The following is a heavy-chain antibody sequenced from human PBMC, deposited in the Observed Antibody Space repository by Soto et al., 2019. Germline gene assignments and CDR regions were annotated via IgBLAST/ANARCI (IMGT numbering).Heavy chain of an antibody. CDR3: AKSRAAAPPRVGMDG. CDR2: IIPFFHAP. CDR1: GGTFCKNA. D-gene: IGHD6-25*01. Sequence: SVKVCCRASGGTFCKNALSWVRQAPGQGLEWMGGIIPFFHAPNYAQRFQGRATITADESMNMVFMEMSSLRSEDTAIYYCAKSRAAAPPRVGMDGCRQGPTFTVSS. J-gene: IGHJ6*02. V-gene: IGHV1-69*13.